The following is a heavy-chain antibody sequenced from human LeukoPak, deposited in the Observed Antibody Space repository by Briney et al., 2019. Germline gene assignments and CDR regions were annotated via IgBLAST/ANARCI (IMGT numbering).Heavy chain of an antibody. Sequence: GGSLRLSCAASGFTFSNAWMSWVRQAPGKGLEWVGRIKSKTDGGTTDYAAPVKGRFTISRDDSKNTLYLQMNSLKTEDTAVYYCTTDLFYDSSGYQEPQDFDYWGQGILVTVSS. CDR2: IKSKTDGGTT. D-gene: IGHD3-22*01. CDR1: GFTFSNAW. V-gene: IGHV3-15*01. J-gene: IGHJ4*02. CDR3: TTDLFYDSSGYQEPQDFDY.